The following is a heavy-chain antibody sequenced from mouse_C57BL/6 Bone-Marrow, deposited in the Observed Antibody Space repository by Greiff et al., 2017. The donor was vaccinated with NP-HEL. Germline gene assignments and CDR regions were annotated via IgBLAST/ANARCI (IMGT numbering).Heavy chain of an antibody. Sequence: VQLQQSGPELVKPGASVKISCKASGYTFTDYYMNWVKQSHGKSLEWIGDINPNNGGTSYNQKFKGKATLTVDKSSSTAYMELRSLTSEDSAVYYCARYPYYYGSSYRFDYWGQGTTLTVSS. CDR1: GYTFTDYY. J-gene: IGHJ2*01. V-gene: IGHV1-26*01. CDR3: ARYPYYYGSSYRFDY. CDR2: INPNNGGT. D-gene: IGHD1-1*01.